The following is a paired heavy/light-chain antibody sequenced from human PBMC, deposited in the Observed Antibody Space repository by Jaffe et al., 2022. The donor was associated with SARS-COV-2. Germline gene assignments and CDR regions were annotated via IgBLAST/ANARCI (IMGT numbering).Heavy chain of an antibody. CDR3: AREGAYYDFWSGSPDGVDY. Sequence: EVQLVESGGGLVQPGGSLRLSCAASGFTFSSYEMNWVRQAPGKGLEWVSYISSSGSTIYYADSVKGRFTISRDNAKNSLYLQMNSLRAEDTAVYYCAREGAYYDFWSGSPDGVDYWGQGTLVTVSS. CDR2: ISSSGSTI. V-gene: IGHV3-48*03. J-gene: IGHJ4*02. D-gene: IGHD3-3*01. CDR1: GFTFSSYE.
Light chain of an antibody. CDR3: CSYAGSPHVV. CDR2: EGS. V-gene: IGLV2-23*01. J-gene: IGLJ2*01. Sequence: QSALTQPASVSGSPGQSITISCTGTSSDVGSYNLVSWYQQHPGKAPKLMIYEGSKRPSGVSNRFSGSKSGNTASLTISGLQAEDEADYYCCSYAGSPHVVFGGGTKLTVL. CDR1: SSDVGSYNL.